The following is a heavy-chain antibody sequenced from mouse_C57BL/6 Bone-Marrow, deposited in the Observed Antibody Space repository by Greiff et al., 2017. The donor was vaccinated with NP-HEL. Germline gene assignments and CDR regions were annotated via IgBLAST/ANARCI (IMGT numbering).Heavy chain of an antibody. CDR1: GYTFTSYW. D-gene: IGHD2-4*01. CDR3: ARMGSTMITTRNYYAMDY. CDR2: INPSSGYT. J-gene: IGHJ4*01. V-gene: IGHV1-7*01. Sequence: VKLMESGAELAKPGASVKLSCKASGYTFTSYWMHWVKQRPGQGLEWIGYINPSSGYTKYNQKFKDKATLTADKSSSTAYMQLSSLTYEDSAVYYCARMGSTMITTRNYYAMDYWGQGTSVTVSS.